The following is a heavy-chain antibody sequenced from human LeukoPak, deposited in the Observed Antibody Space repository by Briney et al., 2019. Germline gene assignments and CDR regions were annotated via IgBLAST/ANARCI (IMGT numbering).Heavy chain of an antibody. CDR2: ISGSGGST. V-gene: IGHV3-23*01. J-gene: IGHJ6*03. CDR1: GFTFSSYA. Sequence: PGGSLRLSCAASGFTFSSYAMSWVRQAPGKGLEWVSAISGSGGSTYYADSVKGRFTISRDNSKNTLYLQMNSLRAEDTAVYYCAKPYCSSTSCSTLRYYYYYMDVWGKGTTVTVSS. D-gene: IGHD2-2*01. CDR3: AKPYCSSTSCSTLRYYYYYMDV.